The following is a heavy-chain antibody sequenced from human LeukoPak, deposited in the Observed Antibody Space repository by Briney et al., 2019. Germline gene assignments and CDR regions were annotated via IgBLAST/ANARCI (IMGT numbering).Heavy chain of an antibody. Sequence: GGSLRLSCAASGFTFGGSGMSWVRQAPGKGLEWVSGINWNGGSTGYADSVKGRFTISGGNAKNSLYLQMDSLRAEDTALYHCARGASTTVTTWFDSWGQGTLVTVSS. J-gene: IGHJ5*01. CDR3: ARGASTTVTTWFDS. D-gene: IGHD4-17*01. CDR1: GFTFGGSG. CDR2: INWNGGST. V-gene: IGHV3-20*01.